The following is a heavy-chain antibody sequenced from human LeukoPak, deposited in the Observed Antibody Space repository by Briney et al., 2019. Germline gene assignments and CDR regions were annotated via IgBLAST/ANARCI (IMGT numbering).Heavy chain of an antibody. CDR2: INHSGST. Sequence: PSETLSLTCAVYGGSFSGYYWSWIRQPPGKGLEWIGEINHSGSTNYNPSLKSRVTISVDTSKNQFPLKLSSVTAAHTAVFYCAREHMEAGFDYWGQGTLVTVSS. CDR3: AREHMEAGFDY. D-gene: IGHD2-21*01. V-gene: IGHV4-34*01. J-gene: IGHJ4*02. CDR1: GGSFSGYY.